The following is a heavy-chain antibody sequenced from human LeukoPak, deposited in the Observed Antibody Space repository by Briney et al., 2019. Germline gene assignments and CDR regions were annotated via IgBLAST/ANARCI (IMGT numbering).Heavy chain of an antibody. J-gene: IGHJ3*02. D-gene: IGHD3-10*01. CDR2: ISGSGGST. CDR3: AKGMEYYYGSGSYPDI. Sequence: PGGSLRLSCAASGFTFSSYAMSWVRQAPGKGLAWVSAISGSGGSTYYADSVKGRFTISRDNSKNTLYLQMNSLSAEDTAVYYCAKGMEYYYGSGSYPDIWGQGTMVTVSS. CDR1: GFTFSSYA. V-gene: IGHV3-23*01.